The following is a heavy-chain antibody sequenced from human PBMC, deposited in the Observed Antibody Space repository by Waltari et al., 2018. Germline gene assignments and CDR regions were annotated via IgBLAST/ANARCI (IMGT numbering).Heavy chain of an antibody. D-gene: IGHD1-1*01. J-gene: IGHJ4*02. Sequence: EVQLLESGGGLVQPGGSLRLSCAASGFTFSSYAMSWVRQATGKGLEWVSVIYSGGSTYYADSVKGRFTISRDNSKNTLYLQMNSLRAEDTAVYYCAPGTDLDYWGQGTLVTVSS. CDR2: IYSGGST. CDR3: APGTDLDY. V-gene: IGHV3-23*03. CDR1: GFTFSSYA.